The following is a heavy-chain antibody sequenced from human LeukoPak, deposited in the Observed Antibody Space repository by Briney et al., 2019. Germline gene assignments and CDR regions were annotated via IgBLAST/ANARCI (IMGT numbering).Heavy chain of an antibody. CDR1: GFTFSSYA. V-gene: IGHV3-23*01. Sequence: GGSLRLSCAASGFTFSSYAMSWVRQAPGKGLEWVSAISGSGGSAYYADSVKGRFTISRDNSKNTLYLQMNSLRAEDTAVYYCAKSWGSSGWYVLDYWGQGTLVTVSS. D-gene: IGHD6-19*01. J-gene: IGHJ4*02. CDR2: ISGSGGSA. CDR3: AKSWGSSGWYVLDY.